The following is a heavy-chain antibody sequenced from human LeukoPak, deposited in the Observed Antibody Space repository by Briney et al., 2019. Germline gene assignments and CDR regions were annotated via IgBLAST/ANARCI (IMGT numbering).Heavy chain of an antibody. J-gene: IGHJ4*02. D-gene: IGHD6-19*01. CDR2: INPSGGST. Sequence: ASVKLSFKPSGYTFPSYYMHWVRQAPRHGIEWIGIINPSGGSTSYAQKFQGRVTMTRDTSTSKVYMELSSLRSEDTAVYYCARPWYSSGWYVYWGQGTLVTVSS. CDR1: GYTFPSYY. V-gene: IGHV1-46*01. CDR3: ARPWYSSGWYVY.